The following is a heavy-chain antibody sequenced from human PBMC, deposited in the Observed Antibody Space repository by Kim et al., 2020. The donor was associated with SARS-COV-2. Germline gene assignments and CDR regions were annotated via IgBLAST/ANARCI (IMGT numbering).Heavy chain of an antibody. CDR2: ISSSGGTT. V-gene: IGHV3-64*01. CDR1: GFTFSNYG. Sequence: GGSLRLSCAASGFTFSNYGFHWVRQAPGKRLEYVSGISSSGGTTYYANSVKDRFTISRDNSKNTLYLQMDSLRVEDMAVYYCARGRGFDPWGQGTLVTVSS. J-gene: IGHJ5*02. D-gene: IGHD3-10*01. CDR3: ARGRGFDP.